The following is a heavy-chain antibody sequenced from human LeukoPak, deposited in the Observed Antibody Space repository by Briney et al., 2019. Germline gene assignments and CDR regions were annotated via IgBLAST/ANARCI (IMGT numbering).Heavy chain of an antibody. CDR3: ARDNGPAAGN. V-gene: IGHV3-53*01. Sequence: TGGSLRLSCAASGFTVSNNYMSWVRQAPGKGLEWVSVIYSGGSTFYSDSVKGRFTISRDNSKNTLYLQMNSLRAEDTAVYYCARDNGPAAGNWGQGTLVTVSS. J-gene: IGHJ4*02. CDR1: GFTVSNNY. D-gene: IGHD6-13*01. CDR2: IYSGGST.